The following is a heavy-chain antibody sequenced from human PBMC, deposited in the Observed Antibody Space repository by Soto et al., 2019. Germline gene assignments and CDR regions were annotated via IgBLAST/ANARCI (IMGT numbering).Heavy chain of an antibody. D-gene: IGHD6-13*01. V-gene: IGHV1-46*03. CDR3: SRDAWYSKTYRYNRDV. J-gene: IGHJ6*03. CDR2: INPSGGST. Sequence: QVQLVQSGAEVKKPGASVKVSCKASGYTFTNYYIHWVRQAPGQGLEWMGMINPSGGSTTYAQKLAGTVTMTRDTSTSTVFIELSSLRSEDTGLYYCSRDAWYSKTYRYNRDVWGRGTTVTVSS. CDR1: GYTFTNYY.